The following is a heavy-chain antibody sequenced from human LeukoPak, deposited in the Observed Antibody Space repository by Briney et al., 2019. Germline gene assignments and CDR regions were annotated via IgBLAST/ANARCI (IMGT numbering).Heavy chain of an antibody. CDR1: GGSVSGYY. D-gene: IGHD2-15*01. CDR3: ARIHRYCSGGACYVLDN. J-gene: IGHJ4*02. V-gene: IGHV4-59*02. CDR2: IYYSGST. Sequence: SETLSLTCVVSGGSVSGYYWGWIRQPPGRGLEWIGYIYYSGSTNYNPSFKSRITISVDTSRNQFSLQLSSVTAADTAVYYCARIHRYCSGGACYVLDNWGQGTLVAVSS.